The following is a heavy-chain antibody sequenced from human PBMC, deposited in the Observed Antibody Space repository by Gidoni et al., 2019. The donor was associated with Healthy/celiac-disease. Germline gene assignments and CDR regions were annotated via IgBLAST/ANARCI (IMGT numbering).Heavy chain of an antibody. CDR3: ARIGAAAGTFDY. D-gene: IGHD6-13*01. Sequence: EVQLVESGGGLVKPGGSLRLSCAASGFTFSSYSMNWVRQAPGQGLEWVSSISSSSSYIYYADSVKGRFTISRDNAKNSLYLQMNSLRAEDTAVYYCARIGAAAGTFDYWGQGTLVTVSS. J-gene: IGHJ4*02. CDR1: GFTFSSYS. V-gene: IGHV3-21*01. CDR2: ISSSSSYI.